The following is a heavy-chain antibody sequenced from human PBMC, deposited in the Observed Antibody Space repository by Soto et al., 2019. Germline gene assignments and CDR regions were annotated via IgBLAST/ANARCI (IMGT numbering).Heavy chain of an antibody. Sequence: SETLYLTCTISGSSVSSGSYYWSWIRQPPGKGLEWIGYIYYSGSTNYNPSLKSRVTISVDTSKNQFSLKLSSVTAADTAVYYCARGIEGWYQGRYYYGMDVWGQGTTVTVSS. J-gene: IGHJ6*02. D-gene: IGHD6-19*01. CDR1: GSSVSSGSYY. CDR3: ARGIEGWYQGRYYYGMDV. V-gene: IGHV4-61*01. CDR2: IYYSGST.